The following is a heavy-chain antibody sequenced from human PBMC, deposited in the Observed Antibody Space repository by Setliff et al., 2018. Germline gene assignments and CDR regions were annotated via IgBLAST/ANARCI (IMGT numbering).Heavy chain of an antibody. CDR3: ASELNRWFGEFAFDI. CDR2: INTDSGGA. V-gene: IGHV1-2*02. D-gene: IGHD3-10*01. Sequence: ASVKVSCKASGYTFAGYYMHWVRQAPGQGLEWMGWINTDSGGANYAQKIQGRVTMTRDTSISTGYMELSRLRSDDTAVYYCASELNRWFGEFAFDIWGQGTMVTVSS. J-gene: IGHJ3*02. CDR1: GYTFAGYY.